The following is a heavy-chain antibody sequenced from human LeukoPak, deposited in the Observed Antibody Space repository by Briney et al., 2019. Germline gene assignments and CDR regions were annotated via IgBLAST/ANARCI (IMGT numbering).Heavy chain of an antibody. J-gene: IGHJ3*02. V-gene: IGHV4-4*02. CDR2: IYHSGST. CDR1: GGSISSSNW. D-gene: IGHD1-26*01. CDR3: ANYIVGATTAFDI. Sequence: PSQTLSLTCAVSGGSISSSNWWSWVRQPPGKGLEWIGEIYHSGSTNYNPSLKSRVTISVDKSKNQFSLKLSSVTAADTAVYYCANYIVGATTAFDIWGQGTMVTVSS.